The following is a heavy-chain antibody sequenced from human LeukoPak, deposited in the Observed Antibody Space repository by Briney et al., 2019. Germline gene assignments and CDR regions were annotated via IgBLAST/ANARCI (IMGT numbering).Heavy chain of an antibody. V-gene: IGHV4-34*01. J-gene: IGHJ4*02. CDR1: GGSFSGYY. CDR3: ARAPGIITIFGVVIRYYFGY. Sequence: SETLSLTCAVYGGSFSGYYWSWIRQPPGKGLEWIGEINHSGSTNYNPSLKSRVTISVDTSKNQFSLKLSSVTAADTAVYYCARAPGIITIFGVVIRYYFGYWGQGTLVTVSS. CDR2: INHSGST. D-gene: IGHD3-3*01.